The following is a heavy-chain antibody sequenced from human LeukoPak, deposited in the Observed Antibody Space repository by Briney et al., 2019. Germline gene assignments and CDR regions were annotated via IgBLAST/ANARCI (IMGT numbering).Heavy chain of an antibody. CDR2: ISSSSSYI. J-gene: IGHJ4*02. V-gene: IGHV3-21*01. D-gene: IGHD6-13*01. Sequence: GGSLRLSCAASGFTFSSYSMNWVRQAPGKGLEWVSSISSSSSYIYYADSVKGRFTISRDNAKNSLYLQINSLRAEDTAVYYCARLYSSSVNFWGQGTMVTVSS. CDR1: GFTFSSYS. CDR3: ARLYSSSVNF.